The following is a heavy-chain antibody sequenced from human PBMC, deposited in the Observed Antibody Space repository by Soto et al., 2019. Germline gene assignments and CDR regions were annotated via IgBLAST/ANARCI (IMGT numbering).Heavy chain of an antibody. V-gene: IGHV4-30-4*01. D-gene: IGHD5-12*01. CDR2: IYYSGST. Sequence: SSETLSLTCTVSGGSISSGDYYWSWIRQPPGKGLEWIGYIYYSGSTYYNPSLKSRVTISVDTSKNQFSLKLSSVTAADTAVYYCARDTSGYDAYYYYYGMEVWGQGTTVTVSS. CDR1: GGSISSGDYY. J-gene: IGHJ6*02. CDR3: ARDTSGYDAYYYYYGMEV.